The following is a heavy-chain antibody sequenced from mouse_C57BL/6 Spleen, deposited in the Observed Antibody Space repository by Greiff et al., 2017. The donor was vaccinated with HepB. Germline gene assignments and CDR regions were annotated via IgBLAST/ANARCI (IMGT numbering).Heavy chain of an antibody. CDR1: GYAFSSSW. Sequence: QVQLQQSGPELVKPGASVKISCKASGYAFSSSWMNWVKQRPGKGLEWIGRIYPGDGDTNYNGKFKGKATLTADKSSSTAYMQLSSLTSEDSAVYFCARSGLRGYFDVWGTGTTVTVSS. V-gene: IGHV1-82*01. CDR3: ARSGLRGYFDV. D-gene: IGHD3-1*01. J-gene: IGHJ1*03. CDR2: IYPGDGDT.